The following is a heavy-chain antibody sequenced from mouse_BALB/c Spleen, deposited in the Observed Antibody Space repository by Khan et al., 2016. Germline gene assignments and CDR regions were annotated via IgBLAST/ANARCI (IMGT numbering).Heavy chain of an antibody. J-gene: IGHJ3*01. Sequence: EVELVESGGGLVKPGGSLKLSCAASGFTFSDYYMYWVRQTPEKRLEWVATISDDGSYTYYPDSVKGRFTISRDNAKNNLYLQMSSLKSEDTAMYYCARDDRWFAYWGQGTLVTVSA. V-gene: IGHV5-4*02. CDR1: GFTFSDYY. D-gene: IGHD2-14*01. CDR2: ISDDGSYT. CDR3: ARDDRWFAY.